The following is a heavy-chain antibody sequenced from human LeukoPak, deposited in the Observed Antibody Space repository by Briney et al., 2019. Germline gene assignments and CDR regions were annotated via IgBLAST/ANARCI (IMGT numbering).Heavy chain of an antibody. J-gene: IGHJ6*02. CDR3: AREEIAAAGSYYYYYGMDV. V-gene: IGHV3-30-3*01. CDR1: GFTFSSYA. Sequence: GRSLRLSCAASGFTFSSYAMHWVRQAPGKGLEWVAVISYDGSNKYYADSVKGRFTISRDNYKNTLYLQMNSLRAEDTAVYYCAREEIAAAGSYYYYYGMDVWGQGTTVTVSS. D-gene: IGHD6-13*01. CDR2: ISYDGSNK.